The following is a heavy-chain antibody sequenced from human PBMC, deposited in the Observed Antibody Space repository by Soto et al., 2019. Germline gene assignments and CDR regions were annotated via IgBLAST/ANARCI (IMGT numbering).Heavy chain of an antibody. Sequence: PSETLSLTCAVYGGSFSGYYWSWIRQPPGKGLEWIGEINHSGSTNYNPSLKSRVTISVDTSKNQFSLKLSSVTAADTAVYYCARSPALDIVVVVAATPFAFDIWGQGTMVTVSS. D-gene: IGHD2-15*01. CDR2: INHSGST. CDR1: GGSFSGYY. V-gene: IGHV4-34*01. J-gene: IGHJ3*02. CDR3: ARSPALDIVVVVAATPFAFDI.